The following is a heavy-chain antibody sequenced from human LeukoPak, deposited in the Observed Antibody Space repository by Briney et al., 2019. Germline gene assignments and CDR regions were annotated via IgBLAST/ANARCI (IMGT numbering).Heavy chain of an antibody. CDR3: ARDQDYYGMDV. Sequence: GGSLRLSCAASGFTFSSYAMSWVRQAPGKGLEWVSAVGGSGTSTYYADSVKGRFTISRDTSKNTLYLQMNSLRAEDTAVYYCARDQDYYGMDVWGQGTTVTVSS. CDR2: VGGSGTST. CDR1: GFTFSSYA. V-gene: IGHV3-23*01. J-gene: IGHJ6*02.